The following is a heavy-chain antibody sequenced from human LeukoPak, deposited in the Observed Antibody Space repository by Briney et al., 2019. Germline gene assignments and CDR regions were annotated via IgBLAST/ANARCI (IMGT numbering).Heavy chain of an antibody. D-gene: IGHD4-23*01. Sequence: SVKVFCKASGGTFSSYAISWVRQAPGQGLEWMGGIIPIFGTANYAQKFQGRVTITADESTSTAYMELSSLRSEDTAVYYCARDFYGGAPLDIWGQGTMVTVSS. V-gene: IGHV1-69*01. J-gene: IGHJ3*02. CDR3: ARDFYGGAPLDI. CDR1: GGTFSSYA. CDR2: IIPIFGTA.